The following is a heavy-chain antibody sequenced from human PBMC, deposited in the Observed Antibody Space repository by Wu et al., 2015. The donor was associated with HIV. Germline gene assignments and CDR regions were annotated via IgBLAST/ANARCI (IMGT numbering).Heavy chain of an antibody. CDR2: ISFDNGNT. J-gene: IGHJ1*01. Sequence: QVQLVQSGAEVKKPGASVKVSCKASGYTFTKYGITWVRQAPGQGLEWMGWISFDNGNTVYAQNLQGRVTMTSDTSTYTVYMDLRSLTSDDTAVYYCASKPREEWSIGLQYWGQGTLVTVYS. CDR1: GYTFTKYG. CDR3: ASKPREEWSIGLQY. D-gene: IGHD2-8*01. V-gene: IGHV1-18*01.